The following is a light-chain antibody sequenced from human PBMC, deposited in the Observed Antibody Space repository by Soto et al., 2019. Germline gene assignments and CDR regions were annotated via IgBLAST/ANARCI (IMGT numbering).Light chain of an antibody. V-gene: IGKV3-20*01. J-gene: IGKJ1*01. CDR3: QQYGSPLWT. Sequence: EIVLTQSPGTLSLSPGDRATLSCRASQSVTGTYLAWYQQKPGQAPRLLIYGQSIRATGIPDRFSGSGSGTDFTLTISRREPEDCAVYYCQQYGSPLWTFGQGTKVEI. CDR1: QSVTGTY. CDR2: GQS.